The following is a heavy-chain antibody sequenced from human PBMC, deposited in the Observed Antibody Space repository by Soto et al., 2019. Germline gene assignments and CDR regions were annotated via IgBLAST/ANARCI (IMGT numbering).Heavy chain of an antibody. V-gene: IGHV4-34*01. D-gene: IGHD2-15*01. CDR2: INHSGST. Sequence: SETLSLTCAVYGGSFSGYYWSWIRQPPGKGLEWIGEINHSGSTNYNPSLKSRVTISVDTSKNKFSLKLSSVTAADTAVYYCARVVVVAAMAAFDIWGQGTMVTVS. J-gene: IGHJ3*02. CDR1: GGSFSGYY. CDR3: ARVVVVAAMAAFDI.